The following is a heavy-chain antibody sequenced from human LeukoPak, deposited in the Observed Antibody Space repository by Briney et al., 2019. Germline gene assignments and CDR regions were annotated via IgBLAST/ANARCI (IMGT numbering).Heavy chain of an antibody. V-gene: IGHV3-21*04. Sequence: PGGSLRLSCAASGFTFSSYSMNWIRQAPGKGLEWVSSISSSSSYIYYADSVKGRFTISRDNSKNTLYLQMNSLRADDTAVYYCARDIPTDLPYYYYGMDVWGKGTTVTVSS. J-gene: IGHJ6*04. CDR2: ISSSSSYI. CDR1: GFTFSSYS. CDR3: ARDIPTDLPYYYYGMDV.